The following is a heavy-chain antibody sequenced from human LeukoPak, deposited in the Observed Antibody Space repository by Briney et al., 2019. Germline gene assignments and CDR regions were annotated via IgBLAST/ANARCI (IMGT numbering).Heavy chain of an antibody. J-gene: IGHJ6*03. CDR1: GGSFSGYY. Sequence: SETLSLTCAVYGGSFSGYYWSWIRQPPGKGLEWIGEINHSGSTNYNPSLKSRVTISVDTSKNQFSLKLSSVTAADTAVYYCARGLRFYYYYYMDVWGKGTTVTISS. CDR3: ARGLRFYYYYYMDV. D-gene: IGHD2-21*02. V-gene: IGHV4-34*01. CDR2: INHSGST.